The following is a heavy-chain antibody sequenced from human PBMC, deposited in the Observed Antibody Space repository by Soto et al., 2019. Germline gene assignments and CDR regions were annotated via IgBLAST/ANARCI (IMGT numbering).Heavy chain of an antibody. Sequence: PGGSLRLSCAASGFTFSSYGMHWVRQAPGKGLEWVAVISYDGSNKYYADSVKGRFTISRDNSKNTLYLQMNSLRAEDTAVYYCAKAEGMIPEDFDYWGQGTLVTVSS. J-gene: IGHJ4*02. V-gene: IGHV3-30*18. CDR3: AKAEGMIPEDFDY. CDR1: GFTFSSYG. D-gene: IGHD3-22*01. CDR2: ISYDGSNK.